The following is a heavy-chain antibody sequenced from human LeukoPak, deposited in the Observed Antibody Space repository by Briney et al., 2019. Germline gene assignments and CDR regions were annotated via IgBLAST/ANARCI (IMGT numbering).Heavy chain of an antibody. J-gene: IGHJ3*02. V-gene: IGHV4-34*01. CDR2: INHSGST. CDR1: GVSFSGYY. CDR3: ARAPPYDTFDI. Sequence: AETLSLTCAVYGVSFSGYYWSWIRQPPGKGLEWIGEINHSGSTNYNPSLKSRVTISVDTSKNQFSLKLSSVTAADTAVYYCARAPPYDTFDIWGQGTMVTVSS.